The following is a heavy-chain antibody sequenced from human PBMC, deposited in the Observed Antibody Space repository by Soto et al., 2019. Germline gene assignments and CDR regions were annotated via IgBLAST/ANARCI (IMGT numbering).Heavy chain of an antibody. Sequence: SDTLSLTCTVSGGSINDYYWSWTRQPPGKGLEWIAYGLRPDYTGYNPSLRNRVTISSGTSKNQFSLRLISVTAADTAVYYCVAGPDRAKSAYWGQGTLVTVSS. CDR3: VAGPDRAKSAY. CDR1: GGSINDYY. V-gene: IGHV4-59*01. J-gene: IGHJ4*01. CDR2: GLRPDYT.